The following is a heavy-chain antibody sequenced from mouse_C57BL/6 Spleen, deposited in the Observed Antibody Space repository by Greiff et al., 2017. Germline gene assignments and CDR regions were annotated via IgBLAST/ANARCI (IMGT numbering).Heavy chain of an antibody. CDR1: GYTFTDYE. V-gene: IGHV1-15*01. J-gene: IGHJ1*03. D-gene: IGHD1-1*01. CDR2: IDPETGGT. Sequence: VKLLESGAELVRPGASVTLSCKASGYTFTDYEMHWVKQTPVHGLEWIGAIDPETGGTAYNQKFKGKAILTADTSSSTAYMKLRSLTSEDSAVDYLTLSSAGEATGDVEGWGTGTTVTVAS. CDR3: TLSSAGEATGDVEG.